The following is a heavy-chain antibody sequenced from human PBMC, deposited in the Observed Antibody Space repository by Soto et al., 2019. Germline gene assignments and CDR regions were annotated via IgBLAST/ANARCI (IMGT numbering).Heavy chain of an antibody. D-gene: IGHD6-19*01. V-gene: IGHV3-13*01. J-gene: IGHJ4*02. CDR2: IGTAGDT. Sequence: EVQLVESGGGLVQPGGSLRLSCAASGFTFSSYDMHWVRQATGKGLEWVSAIGTAGDTYYPGSVKGRFTISRENAKNSLYLQMNSLRAGDTAVYYCARGAVAGTDFDYWGQGTLVTVSS. CDR1: GFTFSSYD. CDR3: ARGAVAGTDFDY.